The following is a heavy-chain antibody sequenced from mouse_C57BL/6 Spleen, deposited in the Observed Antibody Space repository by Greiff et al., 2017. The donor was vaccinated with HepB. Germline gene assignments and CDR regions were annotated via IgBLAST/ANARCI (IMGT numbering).Heavy chain of an antibody. D-gene: IGHD3-3*01. Sequence: EVKVVESGGGLVQPGGSMKLSCVVSGLTFSNYWMNWVRQSPEKGLEWVAQVRLKSDNYAPHYAESVKGRFTISRDDSIRSVYLQMNNLRAEDTGIYYCTGKGLDYWGQGTTLTVSS. CDR1: GLTFSNYW. J-gene: IGHJ2*01. CDR2: VRLKSDNYAP. CDR3: TGKGLDY. V-gene: IGHV6-3*01.